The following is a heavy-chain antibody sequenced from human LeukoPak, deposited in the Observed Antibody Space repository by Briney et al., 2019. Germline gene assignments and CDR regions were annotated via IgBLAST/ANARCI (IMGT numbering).Heavy chain of an antibody. V-gene: IGHV1-18*01. CDR3: ARRDSRNFDY. Sequence: ASGKVSCKASGDTFTSYGISWVRQAPGQGLEWMGWISTYNGNTDYAQNLQGRVTMTKDTSTSTAYMELRSLRSDDTAVYYCARRDSRNFDYWAQGTLVTVSS. CDR2: ISTYNGNT. J-gene: IGHJ4*02. CDR1: GDTFTSYG. D-gene: IGHD3-22*01.